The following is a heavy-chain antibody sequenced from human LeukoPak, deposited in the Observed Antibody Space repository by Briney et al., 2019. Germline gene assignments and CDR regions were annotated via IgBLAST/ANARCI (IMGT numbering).Heavy chain of an antibody. Sequence: ASVKVSCKASGYTFTGYYMHWVRQAPGQGLEWMGWINPNSGGTNYAQKFQGRVTMTRDTSISTAYMELSRLRSDDTAVYYCARFWGYAPYSWFDPWGQGTLVTVSS. CDR2: INPNSGGT. CDR1: GYTFTGYY. J-gene: IGHJ5*02. D-gene: IGHD3-16*01. CDR3: ARFWGYAPYSWFDP. V-gene: IGHV1-2*02.